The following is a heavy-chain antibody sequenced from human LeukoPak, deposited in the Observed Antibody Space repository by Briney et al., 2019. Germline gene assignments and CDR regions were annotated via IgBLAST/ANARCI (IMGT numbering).Heavy chain of an antibody. CDR1: GYTFTSYY. D-gene: IGHD6-13*01. V-gene: IGHV1-46*01. CDR3: ARDGIAAAGRSGCWSDP. CDR2: INPSGGST. J-gene: IGHJ5*02. Sequence: ASVKVSCKASGYTFTSYYMHWVRQAPGQGLEWMGIINPSGGSTSYAQKFQGRVTMTRDTSTSTVYMELSSLRSEDTAVYYCARDGIAAAGRSGCWSDPWGQGTLVTVSS.